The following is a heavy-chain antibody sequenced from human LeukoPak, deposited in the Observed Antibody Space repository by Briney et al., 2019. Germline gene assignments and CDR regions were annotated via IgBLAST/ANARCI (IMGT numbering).Heavy chain of an antibody. Sequence: GGSLRLSCAASGLIFSTYGMHWVRQAPGKGLEWVANIKKDGSEKYYVDSVKGRFTISRDNAKTSLYLQMNSLRAEDTAVYYCARDLSGITGYTYGRGIDYWGQGTLVTVSS. J-gene: IGHJ4*02. D-gene: IGHD5-18*01. CDR1: GLIFSTYG. CDR2: IKKDGSEK. V-gene: IGHV3-7*01. CDR3: ARDLSGITGYTYGRGIDY.